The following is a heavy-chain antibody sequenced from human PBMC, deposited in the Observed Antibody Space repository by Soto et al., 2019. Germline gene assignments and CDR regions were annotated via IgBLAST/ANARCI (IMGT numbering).Heavy chain of an antibody. CDR3: ARDHGDYVWGSYRGTVDY. V-gene: IGHV3-7*03. J-gene: IGHJ4*02. CDR2: IKQDGSEK. Sequence: EVQLVESGGGLVQPGGSLRLSCAASGFTFSSYWMSWVRQAPGKGLEWVVNIKQDGSEKYYVDSVKGRFTISRDNAKNSLYLQMNSLRAEDTAVYYCARDHGDYVWGSYRGTVDYWGQGTLVTVSS. D-gene: IGHD3-16*02. CDR1: GFTFSSYW.